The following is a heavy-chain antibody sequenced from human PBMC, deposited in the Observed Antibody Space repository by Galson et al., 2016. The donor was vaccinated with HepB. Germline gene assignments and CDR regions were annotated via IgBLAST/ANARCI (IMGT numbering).Heavy chain of an antibody. CDR2: INPSDGST. Sequence: SVKVSCKASGNTGYTFTDYYMHWVRQAPGKGLEWMGVINPSDGSTRYAQKFQGRVTMTRDTSTNTVYMELSSLRSEDTAVYYCASTPKVEYPGWYFDYWGPGTLVTVSS. CDR1: GNTGYTFTDYY. J-gene: IGHJ4*02. D-gene: IGHD2/OR15-2a*01. V-gene: IGHV1-46*01. CDR3: ASTPKVEYPGWYFDY.